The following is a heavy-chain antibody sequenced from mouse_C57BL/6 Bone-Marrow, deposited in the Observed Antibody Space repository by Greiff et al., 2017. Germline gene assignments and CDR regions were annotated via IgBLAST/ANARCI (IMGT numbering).Heavy chain of an antibody. Sequence: EVKLMESGGGLVQPGESLKLSCESNEYEFPSHDMSWVRKTPEKRLELVAAINSDGGSTNYPETMERRFIFSRDNTTRTLYLQMSSLRSEDSALYYFGRHKQLRLRWAMDYWGQGTSVTVSS. D-gene: IGHD3-2*02. J-gene: IGHJ4*01. V-gene: IGHV5-2*01. CDR3: GRHKQLRLRWAMDY. CDR1: EYEFPSHD. CDR2: INSDGGST.